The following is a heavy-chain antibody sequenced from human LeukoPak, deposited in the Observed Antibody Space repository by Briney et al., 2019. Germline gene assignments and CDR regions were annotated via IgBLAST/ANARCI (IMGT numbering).Heavy chain of an antibody. Sequence: ASVTVSCTASGGTFSSYAISWVRQAPGQGLEWMGGIIPIFGTANYAQKFQGRVTITADESTSTAYMELSSLRSEDTGAYYCARDVGGGSSYYYYGMDVWGKGTTVTVSS. D-gene: IGHD2-15*01. CDR1: GGTFSSYA. V-gene: IGHV1-69*13. J-gene: IGHJ6*04. CDR3: ARDVGGGSSYYYYGMDV. CDR2: IIPIFGTA.